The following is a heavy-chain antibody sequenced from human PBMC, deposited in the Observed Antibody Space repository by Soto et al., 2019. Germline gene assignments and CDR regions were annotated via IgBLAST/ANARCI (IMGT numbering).Heavy chain of an antibody. D-gene: IGHD3-22*01. J-gene: IGHJ4*02. CDR2: IIPVLGTA. CDR3: AAYYYDSGGYYYFDY. V-gene: IGHV1-69*01. Sequence: QMQLVQSGAEVKRPGSSVKVSCKASGGTISSYAINWVRQAPGQGLEWMGGIIPVLGTANYTQKFQGRVTITADESTSTAYMDLSSLRSEDTAVYYCAAYYYDSGGYYYFDYWGQGTLVTVSS. CDR1: GGTISSYA.